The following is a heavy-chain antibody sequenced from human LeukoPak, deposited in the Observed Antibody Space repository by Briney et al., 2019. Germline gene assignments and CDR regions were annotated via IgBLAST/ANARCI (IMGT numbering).Heavy chain of an antibody. V-gene: IGHV1-2*02. CDR1: GYTFSDYF. CDR3: ASSTVTPFDY. D-gene: IGHD4-17*01. Sequence: ASVKVSCKTSGYTFSDYFMHRVRQAPGQGLEWMGWINPNSGGTKYAQRFQGRVTTTRDTSISTAYMELSRLTSDDTAVYYCASSTVTPFDYWGQGTLVTVSS. CDR2: INPNSGGT. J-gene: IGHJ4*02.